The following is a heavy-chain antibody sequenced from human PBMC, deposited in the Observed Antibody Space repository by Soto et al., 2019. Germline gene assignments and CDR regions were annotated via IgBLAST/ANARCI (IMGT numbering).Heavy chain of an antibody. CDR1: GFTFSDYY. CDR2: ISSSGSTI. J-gene: IGHJ4*02. CDR3: ARVVGLVPPHFDY. V-gene: IGHV3-11*01. D-gene: IGHD1-26*01. Sequence: GGSLRLSCAASGFTFSDYYMSWIRQAPGKGLGWVSYISSSGSTIDYADSVKGRFTISRDNAKNSLYLQMNSLRAEDTAVYYWARVVGLVPPHFDYWGQGTRVTVSS.